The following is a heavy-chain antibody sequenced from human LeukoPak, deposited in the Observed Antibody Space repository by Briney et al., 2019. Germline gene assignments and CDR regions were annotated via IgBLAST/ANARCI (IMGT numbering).Heavy chain of an antibody. J-gene: IGHJ4*01. CDR1: GFTFSSYP. CDR3: ARDVLWNPRYYFDY. V-gene: IGHV3-30*04. Sequence: GGSLRLPCTASGFTFSSYPMHWVRQAPGKGLEWVASVSYDGSKKYYADSVKGRFTTSRDNSINTLYLQMSSLSADDAAVYFCARDVLWNPRYYFDYWGQGTLFTVSS. D-gene: IGHD2-21*01. CDR2: VSYDGSKK.